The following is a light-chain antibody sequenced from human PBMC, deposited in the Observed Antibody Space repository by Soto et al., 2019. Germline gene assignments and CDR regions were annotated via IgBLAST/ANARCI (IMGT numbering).Light chain of an antibody. CDR1: ESVANY. V-gene: IGKV3-11*01. CDR2: DAS. CDR3: QQRTKWPYT. Sequence: DIVLTQSPATLSLSPGARATLSCRASESVANYLLWFQQRPGQAPRLLIYDASNRASGIPARFSASGSGTDFTLTISRLETEDLAVYFCQQRTKWPYTFGEGTKLEI. J-gene: IGKJ2*01.